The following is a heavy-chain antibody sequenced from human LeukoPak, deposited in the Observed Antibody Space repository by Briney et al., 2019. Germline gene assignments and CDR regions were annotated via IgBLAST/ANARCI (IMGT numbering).Heavy chain of an antibody. CDR2: IYYTGTT. V-gene: IGHV4-59*06. J-gene: IGHJ5*02. Sequence: SETLSLTCTVSSDSISSYYWSWIRQLPGKGLEWIGYIYYTGTTYYNPSLRTRVIISVDTSKNQFSLKVNSVTASDTAVYYCSTSDDSSGYLTSFDPWGQGTLVTVSS. D-gene: IGHD3-22*01. CDR1: SDSISSYY. CDR3: STSDDSSGYLTSFDP.